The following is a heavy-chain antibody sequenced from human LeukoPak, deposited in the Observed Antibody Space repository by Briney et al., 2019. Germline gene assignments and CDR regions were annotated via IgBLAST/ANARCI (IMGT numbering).Heavy chain of an antibody. J-gene: IGHJ4*02. CDR3: ARARHYDYVWGSYRRRGSYLDY. CDR2: ICHSGST. D-gene: IGHD3-16*02. CDR1: GGSISSGGYS. V-gene: IGHV4-30-2*01. Sequence: PSQTLSLTCAVSGGSISSGGYSWSWIRQPPGKGLEWIGYICHSGSTYYNPSLKSRVTISVDRSKNQFSLKLSSVTAADTAVYYCARARHYDYVWGSYRRRGSYLDYWGQGTLVTVSS.